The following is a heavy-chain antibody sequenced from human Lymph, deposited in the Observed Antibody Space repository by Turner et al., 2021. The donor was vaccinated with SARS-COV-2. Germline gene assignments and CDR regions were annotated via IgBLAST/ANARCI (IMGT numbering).Heavy chain of an antibody. CDR2: ISSRGSYI. V-gene: IGHV3-21*01. D-gene: IGHD3-10*01. J-gene: IGHJ4*02. Sequence: EVQLVESGGGLVKPGGSLRLSCAASGFTFSSYSMNWVRQAPGKGLEWVSSISSRGSYIYHADSVKGRFTISRDNAKNSLYLQMNSLRADDTAVYNCAREKLGELFDYWGQGTLVTVSS. CDR1: GFTFSSYS. CDR3: AREKLGELFDY.